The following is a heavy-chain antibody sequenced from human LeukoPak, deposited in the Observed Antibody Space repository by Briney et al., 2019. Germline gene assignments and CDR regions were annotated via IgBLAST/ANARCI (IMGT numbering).Heavy chain of an antibody. CDR3: ASAPGTRFDY. CDR1: GGTFSSYA. D-gene: IGHD1-14*01. Sequence: GASVKVSCKASGGTFSSYAISWGRQAPGQGLEWMGRIIPILGIANYAQKFQGRVTITADKSTSTAYMELSSLRSEDTAVYYCASAPGTRFDYWGQGTLVTVSS. J-gene: IGHJ4*02. CDR2: IIPILGIA. V-gene: IGHV1-69*04.